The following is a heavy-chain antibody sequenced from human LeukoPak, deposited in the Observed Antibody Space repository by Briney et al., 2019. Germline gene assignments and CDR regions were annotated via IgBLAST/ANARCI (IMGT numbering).Heavy chain of an antibody. V-gene: IGHV3-53*01. J-gene: IGHJ6*02. CDR1: GFTVSSNY. D-gene: IGHD3-3*02. CDR3: ATLPIFDYYYYYGMDV. Sequence: GGPLRLSCAASGFTVSSNYMSWVRQAPGKGLEWVSVIYSGGSTYYADSVKGRFTISRDNSKNTLYLQMNSLRAEDTAVYYCATLPIFDYYYYYGMDVWGQGTTVTVSS. CDR2: IYSGGST.